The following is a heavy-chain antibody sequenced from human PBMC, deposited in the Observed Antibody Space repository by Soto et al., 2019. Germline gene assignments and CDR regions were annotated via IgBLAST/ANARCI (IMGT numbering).Heavy chain of an antibody. CDR1: GYTFTGYY. CDR2: INPNSGGT. J-gene: IGHJ6*02. CDR3: ARDYCSSTSCYMGYGMDV. V-gene: IGHV1-2*04. Sequence: ASVKVSCKASGYTFTGYYMHWVRQAPGQGLEWMGWINPNSGGTNYAQKFQGWVTMTRDTSISTAYMELSRLRSDDTAVYYCARDYCSSTSCYMGYGMDVWGQGTTVTVSS. D-gene: IGHD2-2*02.